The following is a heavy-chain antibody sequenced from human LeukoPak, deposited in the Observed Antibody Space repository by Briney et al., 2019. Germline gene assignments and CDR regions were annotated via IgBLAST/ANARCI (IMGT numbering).Heavy chain of an antibody. D-gene: IGHD6-13*01. CDR3: ARAYSSSLYWNWFDP. CDR2: IYHSGNT. J-gene: IGHJ5*02. CDR1: GYSISSGYY. V-gene: IGHV4-38-2*02. Sequence: SETLSLTCTVSGYSISSGYYWGWIRQPPGKGLEWIGNIYHSGNTYYNPSLKSRVTVSMDTSKNQFSLKLNSVTAADTAFYYCARAYSSSLYWNWFDPWGQGTLVTVSS.